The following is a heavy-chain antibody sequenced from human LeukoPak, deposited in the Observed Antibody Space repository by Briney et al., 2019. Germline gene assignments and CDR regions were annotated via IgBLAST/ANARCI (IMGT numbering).Heavy chain of an antibody. V-gene: IGHV3-30*12. J-gene: IGHJ4*02. D-gene: IGHD3-16*02. CDR3: ARDGLGAITFGGVIGYYFDY. CDR1: GYTFSSYA. Sequence: GGSLRLSCAASGYTFSSYAMHWVRQAPGKGLEWVAVISYDGSNKYYADSVKGRFSISRDNSKNTLYLQMNSLRAEDTAVYYCARDGLGAITFGGVIGYYFDYWGQGALVTVSS. CDR2: ISYDGSNK.